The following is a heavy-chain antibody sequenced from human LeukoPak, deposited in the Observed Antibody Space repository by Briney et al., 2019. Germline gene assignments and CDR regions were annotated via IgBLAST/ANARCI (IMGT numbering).Heavy chain of an antibody. J-gene: IGHJ3*02. D-gene: IGHD4-23*01. CDR2: IYHSGST. V-gene: IGHV4-38-2*02. CDR3: ARGKYGGKAAGDVFDI. Sequence: PSETPSLTCTVSGYSLSNGYYWGWIRQPPGKGLEWIGSIYHSGSTYYNPSLKSRVIISVDTSKNQFSLKLTSVTAADTAVYSCARGKYGGKAAGDVFDIWGQGTMVAVSS. CDR1: GYSLSNGYY.